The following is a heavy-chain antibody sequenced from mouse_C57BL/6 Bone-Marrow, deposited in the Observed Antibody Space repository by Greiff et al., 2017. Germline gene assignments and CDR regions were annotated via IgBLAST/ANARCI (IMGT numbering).Heavy chain of an antibody. D-gene: IGHD2-1*01. Sequence: EVQLQQSGPELAKPGASVKISCKASGYSFTGYYMHWVKQSHGHILDWIGYIYPYNGDTSYNQKFKGKATLTVDKSSSTAYMELRSLTSEDSAVXSCASEKRLLWAMGFWGQGTTVTVSS. CDR2: IYPYNGDT. CDR3: ASEKRLLWAMGF. V-gene: IGHV1-31*01. J-gene: IGHJ4*01. CDR1: GYSFTGYY.